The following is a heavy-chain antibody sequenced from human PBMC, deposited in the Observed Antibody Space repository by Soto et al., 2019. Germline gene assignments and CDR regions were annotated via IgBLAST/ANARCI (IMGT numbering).Heavy chain of an antibody. D-gene: IGHD3-3*01. CDR2: IIPIFGTA. CDR3: ASPTREWLPPARDYYYGMDV. CDR1: GGTFSSYA. V-gene: IGHV1-69*06. Sequence: QVQLVQSGAEVKKPGSSVKVSCKASGGTFSSYAISWVRQASGQGLEWMGGIIPIFGTANYAQKFQGRVTITANKSTSTAYMELSSLRSEDTAVYYCASPTREWLPPARDYYYGMDVWGQGTTVTVSS. J-gene: IGHJ6*02.